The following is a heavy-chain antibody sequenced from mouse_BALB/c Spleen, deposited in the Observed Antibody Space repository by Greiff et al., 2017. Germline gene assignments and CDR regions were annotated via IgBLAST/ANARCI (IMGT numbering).Heavy chain of an antibody. CDR3: ARMRGGNPFAY. CDR2: IYPGSGST. D-gene: IGHD2-1*01. Sequence: QVQLQQPGAELVKPGTSVKLSCKASGYNFTSYWINWVKLRPGQGLEWIGDIYPGSGSTNYNEKFKSKATLTLDTSSSTAYMQLSSLASEDSALYYCARMRGGNPFAYWGQGTLVTVSA. CDR1: GYNFTSYW. V-gene: IGHV1-55*01. J-gene: IGHJ3*01.